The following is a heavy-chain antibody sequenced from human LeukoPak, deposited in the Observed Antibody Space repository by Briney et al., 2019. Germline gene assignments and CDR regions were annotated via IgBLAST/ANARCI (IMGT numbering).Heavy chain of an antibody. J-gene: IGHJ6*03. CDR3: AKDFGLGGDYVNYMDV. V-gene: IGHV3-9*01. CDR2: ISWNSGSI. CDR1: GFTFDDYA. Sequence: PGGSLRLSCAASGFTFDDYAMHWVRQAPGKGLEWVSGISWNSGSIGYADSVKGRFTISRDNAKNSLYLQMNSLRAEDTALYYCAKDFGLGGDYVNYMDVWGKGTTVTISS. D-gene: IGHD4-17*01.